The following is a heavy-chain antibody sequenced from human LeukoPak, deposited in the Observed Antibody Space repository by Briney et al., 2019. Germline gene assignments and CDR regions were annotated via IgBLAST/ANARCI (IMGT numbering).Heavy chain of an antibody. Sequence: SETPSLTCTVSGGSIRNYYWSWIRQPPGKGLEWIGNIYYSGSTRNNPSLKSRVTISADTSKNQLSLKLSSVTAADTAVYYCARHTRGDAFDIWGQGTMVTVSS. J-gene: IGHJ3*02. D-gene: IGHD2-2*02. V-gene: IGHV4-59*01. CDR2: IYYSGST. CDR3: ARHTRGDAFDI. CDR1: GGSIRNYY.